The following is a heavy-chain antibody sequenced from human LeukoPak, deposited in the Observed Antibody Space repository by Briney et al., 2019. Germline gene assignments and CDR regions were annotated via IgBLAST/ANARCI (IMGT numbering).Heavy chain of an antibody. D-gene: IGHD2-21*01. CDR2: IFHGGNT. V-gene: IGHV4-4*02. Sequence: PSGTLSLTCDVSGASISSNNWWSWVRQPPGKGLEWIGEIFHGGNTNYNPSLKSRVTISVDKSNNQFSLKLSSVTAADTAVYFCARGGGEAPSSWGQGNLVTVSS. J-gene: IGHJ4*02. CDR1: GASISSNNW. CDR3: ARGGGEAPSS.